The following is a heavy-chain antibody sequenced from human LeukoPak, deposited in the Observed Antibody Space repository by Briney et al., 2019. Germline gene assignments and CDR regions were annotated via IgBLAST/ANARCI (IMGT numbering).Heavy chain of an antibody. V-gene: IGHV4-4*07. CDR3: ARDRVVVPAAIGWFDP. CDR2: IHTSGST. CDR1: GGSISSYY. J-gene: IGHJ5*02. D-gene: IGHD2-2*02. Sequence: SETLSLTCTVSGGSISSYYWSWIRQPAGKGLEWIGRIHTSGSTNYNPSLKSRVTMSVDTSKNQFSLKLSSVTAADTAVYYCARDRVVVPAAIGWFDPWGQGTLVTVSS.